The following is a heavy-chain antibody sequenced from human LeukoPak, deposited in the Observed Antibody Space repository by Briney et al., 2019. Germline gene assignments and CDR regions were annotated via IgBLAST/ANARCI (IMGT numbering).Heavy chain of an antibody. D-gene: IGHD3-9*01. Sequence: GGSLRLSCAASGFTFSSYEMNWVRQAPGKGLEWVSYISSSGSTIYYADSVKGRFTISRDNAKNSLYLQMYSLRAEDTAVYYCARASYYDILTGYYHPYGMDVWGQGTTVTVSS. CDR2: ISSSGSTI. CDR3: ARASYYDILTGYYHPYGMDV. CDR1: GFTFSSYE. J-gene: IGHJ6*02. V-gene: IGHV3-48*03.